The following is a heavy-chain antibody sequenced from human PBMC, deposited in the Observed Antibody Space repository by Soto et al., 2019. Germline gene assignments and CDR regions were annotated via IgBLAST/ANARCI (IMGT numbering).Heavy chain of an antibody. J-gene: IGHJ6*02. V-gene: IGHV1-3*01. CDR3: ARDPSYYGMDV. CDR1: GYTLTSYA. CDR2: INAGNGNT. Sequence: ASVKVSCKASGYTLTSYAMHWVRQAPGQRLEWMGWINAGNGNTKYSQKFQGRVTITRDTFASTAYMELSSLRSEDTAVYYCARDPSYYGMDVWGQGTTVTVS.